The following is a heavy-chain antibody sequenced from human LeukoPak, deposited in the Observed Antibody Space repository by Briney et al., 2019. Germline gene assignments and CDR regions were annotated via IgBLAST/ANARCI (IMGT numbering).Heavy chain of an antibody. D-gene: IGHD3-10*01. V-gene: IGHV3-23*01. CDR2: MSADSATT. CDR3: ARKSASGNYPLDY. J-gene: IGHJ4*02. Sequence: GGSLRLSCAASGFNFGSYSMTWVRQAPGKGLEWVSVMSADSATTFYADSVKGRFTISRDNAKNTVFLRMSSLRAEDTALYYCARKSASGNYPLDYWGQGTLVTVSS. CDR1: GFNFGSYS.